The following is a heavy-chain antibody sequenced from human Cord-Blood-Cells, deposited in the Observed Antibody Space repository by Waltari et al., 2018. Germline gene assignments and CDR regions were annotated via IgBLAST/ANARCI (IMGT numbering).Heavy chain of an antibody. CDR1: GYTLTELS. CDR3: ATVGYCTNGVCYIDDAFDI. CDR2: FDPEDGET. D-gene: IGHD2-8*01. Sequence: QVQLVQSGAEVKKPGASVKVSCKVSGYTLTELSMHWVRQAPGKGLEWMGGFDPEDGETIYAKEFQGRVTMTEDTSTDTAYMELSSLRSEDTAVYYCATVGYCTNGVCYIDDAFDIWGQGTMVTVSS. V-gene: IGHV1-24*01. J-gene: IGHJ3*02.